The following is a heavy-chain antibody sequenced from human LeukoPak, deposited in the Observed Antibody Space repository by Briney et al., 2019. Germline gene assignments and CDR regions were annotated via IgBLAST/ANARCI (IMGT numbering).Heavy chain of an antibody. Sequence: ASVKVSCKASGYTFTSYGISWVRQAPGQGLEWMGWISTYNGNTYYAQKVQGRVSMTTDTSTRTAYMELRSLRSDDTAVYYCARVAAAGTDYFDYWGQGTLVTVSS. CDR2: ISTYNGNT. D-gene: IGHD6-13*01. V-gene: IGHV1-18*01. CDR3: ARVAAAGTDYFDY. J-gene: IGHJ4*02. CDR1: GYTFTSYG.